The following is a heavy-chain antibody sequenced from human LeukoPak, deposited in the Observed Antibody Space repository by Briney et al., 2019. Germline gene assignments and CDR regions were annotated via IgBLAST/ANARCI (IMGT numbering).Heavy chain of an antibody. D-gene: IGHD2-2*01. J-gene: IGHJ5*02. CDR1: GYIFISYG. V-gene: IGHV1-18*01. CDR3: ARMGPGYCSSTSCYPWFDP. Sequence: ASVKVSCKASGYIFISYGISWVRQAPGQGLEWMGWISAYNGNIKYAQKFQGRVTMTTDTSTSTAYMELRSLRSDDTAVYYCARMGPGYCSSTSCYPWFDPWGQGTLVTVSS. CDR2: ISAYNGNI.